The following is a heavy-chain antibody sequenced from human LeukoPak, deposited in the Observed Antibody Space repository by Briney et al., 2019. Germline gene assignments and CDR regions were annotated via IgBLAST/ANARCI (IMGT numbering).Heavy chain of an antibody. CDR1: GYTFTSYG. J-gene: IGHJ5*02. CDR3: ARFVARPYVVPAAIDDNWFDP. CDR2: MNPNSGNT. D-gene: IGHD2-2*01. Sequence: GASVKVSCKASGYTFTSYGISWVRQAPGQGLEWMGWMNPNSGNTGYAQKFQGRVTMTRNTSISTAYMELSSLRSEDTAVYYCARFVARPYVVPAAIDDNWFDPWGQGTLVTVSS. V-gene: IGHV1-8*02.